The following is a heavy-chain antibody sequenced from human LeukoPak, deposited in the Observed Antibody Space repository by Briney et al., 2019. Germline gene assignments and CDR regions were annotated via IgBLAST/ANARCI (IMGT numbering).Heavy chain of an antibody. D-gene: IGHD5-24*01. J-gene: IGHJ4*02. CDR3: ARVPLVEMAAYFDY. CDR1: GGSISSYY. CDR2: IYYSGST. Sequence: TSETLSLTCTVSGGSISSYYWSWIRQPPGKGLEWLGYIYYSGSTNYNPSLKSRVTISVDTSKNQFSLKLSSVTAADTAVYYCARVPLVEMAAYFDYWGQGTLVTVSS. V-gene: IGHV4-59*01.